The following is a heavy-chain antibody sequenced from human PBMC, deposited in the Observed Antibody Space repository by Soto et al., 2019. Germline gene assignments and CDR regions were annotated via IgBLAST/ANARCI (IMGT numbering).Heavy chain of an antibody. CDR3: ARGFRSYSDY. CDR2: INHSGST. V-gene: IGHV4-34*01. CDR1: GGSFSGYY. Sequence: QVQLQQWGAGLLKPSETLSLTCAVYGGSFSGYYWSWIRQPPRKGLEWIGEINHSGSTNYNPSLKSRVTISVDTSKNQFSLNLSSVTASDTAVYYCARGFRSYSDYWGQGTLVTVSS. J-gene: IGHJ4*02.